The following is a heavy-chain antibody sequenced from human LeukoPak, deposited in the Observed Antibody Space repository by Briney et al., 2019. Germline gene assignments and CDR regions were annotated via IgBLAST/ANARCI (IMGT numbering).Heavy chain of an antibody. Sequence: SETLSLTCAVSGGSISSSNWWSWVRQPPGKGLEWIGEIYHGGSTNYSPSLKSRVTISVDKSKNQFSLKLSSVTAADTAVYYCASSFGIAVAAGLTDWGQGTLVTVSS. CDR2: IYHGGST. CDR1: GGSISSSNW. V-gene: IGHV4-4*02. D-gene: IGHD6-19*01. J-gene: IGHJ4*02. CDR3: ASSFGIAVAAGLTD.